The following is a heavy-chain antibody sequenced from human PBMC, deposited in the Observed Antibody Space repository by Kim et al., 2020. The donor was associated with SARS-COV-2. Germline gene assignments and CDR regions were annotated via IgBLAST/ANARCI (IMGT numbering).Heavy chain of an antibody. D-gene: IGHD6-13*01. J-gene: IGHJ6*02. Sequence: RFTISRDNSKNTLYLQMNSLRAEDTAVYYCARDYVEQQLVISSYYYGMDVWGQGTTVTVSS. CDR3: ARDYVEQQLVISSYYYGMDV. V-gene: IGHV3-30*01.